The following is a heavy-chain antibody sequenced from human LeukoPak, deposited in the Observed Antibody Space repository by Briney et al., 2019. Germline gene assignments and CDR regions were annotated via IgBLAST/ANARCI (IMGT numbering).Heavy chain of an antibody. CDR3: ARDSSHYLGSSDY. CDR2: ISESGDVT. J-gene: IGHJ4*02. D-gene: IGHD6-6*01. Sequence: GGSLRLSCEASGFTFSSYPMSWDRKAPGRGLEWVSVISESGDVTHYADAMKGRFTISRDNAKNTLNLQMNSLRAEDTAIYYCARDSSHYLGSSDYWGQGTLVTVSS. V-gene: IGHV3-23*01. CDR1: GFTFSSYP.